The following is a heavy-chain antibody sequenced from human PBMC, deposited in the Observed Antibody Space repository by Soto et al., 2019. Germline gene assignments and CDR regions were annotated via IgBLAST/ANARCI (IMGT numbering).Heavy chain of an antibody. J-gene: IGHJ6*02. V-gene: IGHV4-4*02. D-gene: IGHD5-18*01. CDR3: ARVGYSSINYYYYGMDV. Sequence: QVQLQESGPGLVKPSGTLSLTCAVSGGSISSSNWWSWVRQPPGKGLEWIGEIYHSGSTNYNPSLKTRVTISVDKSKNHFSLKLSSVTAAYTAVYYCARVGYSSINYYYYGMDVWGQGTTVTVS. CDR1: GGSISSSNW. CDR2: IYHSGST.